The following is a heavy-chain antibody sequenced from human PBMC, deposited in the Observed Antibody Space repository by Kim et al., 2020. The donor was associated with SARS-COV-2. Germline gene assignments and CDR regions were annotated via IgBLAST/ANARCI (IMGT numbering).Heavy chain of an antibody. Sequence: GGSLRLSCAASGFTFSSYAMHWVRQAPGKGLEWVAVISYDGSNKYYADSVKGRFTISRDNSKNTLYLQMNSLRAEDTAVYYCARSRGVRGQYYYGMDVWG. CDR2: ISYDGSNK. CDR3: ARSRGVRGQYYYGMDV. J-gene: IGHJ6*01. D-gene: IGHD3-10*01. CDR1: GFTFSSYA. V-gene: IGHV3-30*04.